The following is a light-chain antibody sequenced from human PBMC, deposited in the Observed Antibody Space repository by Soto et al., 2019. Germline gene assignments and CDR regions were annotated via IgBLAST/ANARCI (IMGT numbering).Light chain of an antibody. CDR1: QFISSW. V-gene: IGKV1-5*01. J-gene: IGKJ1*01. CDR2: HAS. CDR3: QQYNSYPWT. Sequence: DIQMTQSPSTLSASVGDRVTITCRASQFISSWLAWYQQKPGKVPKLLIFHASNLESGVPSRFSGSGSGTEFTLTISSLQHDDFATYYCQQYNSYPWTFGHGTKVEI.